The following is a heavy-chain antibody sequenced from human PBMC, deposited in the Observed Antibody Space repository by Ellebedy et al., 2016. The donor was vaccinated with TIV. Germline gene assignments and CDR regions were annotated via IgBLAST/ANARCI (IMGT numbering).Heavy chain of an antibody. V-gene: IGHV3-11*03. CDR2: ISSSSSYT. CDR1: GFTFSDYY. J-gene: IGHJ3*02. D-gene: IGHD5-18*01. Sequence: GESLKISXAASGFTFSDYYMSWIRQAPGKGLEWVSYISSSSSYTNYADSVKGRFTISRDNAKNSLYLQMNSLRAEDTAVYYCARFFMYGYFFDIWGQGTMVTVSS. CDR3: ARFFMYGYFFDI.